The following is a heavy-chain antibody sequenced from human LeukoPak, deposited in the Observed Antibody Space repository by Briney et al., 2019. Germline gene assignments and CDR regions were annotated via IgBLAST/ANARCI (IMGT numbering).Heavy chain of an antibody. CDR2: ISYDGSTK. Sequence: GGSLRLSCTASGFTFSTYGMHWVRQAPGKGLEWVTLISYDGSTKYYSDSVKGRFTISRDNSKNTLYLQMNSLRAEDTAVYYCARDLSYFDYWGQGTLVTVSS. CDR1: GFTFSTYG. J-gene: IGHJ4*02. CDR3: ARDLSYFDY. V-gene: IGHV3-30*03. D-gene: IGHD2/OR15-2a*01.